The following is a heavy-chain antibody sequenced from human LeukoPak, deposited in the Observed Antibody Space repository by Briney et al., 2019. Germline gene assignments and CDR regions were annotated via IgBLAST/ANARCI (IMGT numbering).Heavy chain of an antibody. Sequence: GSLRLSCAASGFTFSSYWMSWVRQAPGKGLEWIGSIYSSGITYYNPSLKSRVTISVDTSKNQFSLKLTSVTAADTAVYYCAREQSSSRFDPWGHGTLVTVSS. V-gene: IGHV4-39*02. D-gene: IGHD6-6*01. J-gene: IGHJ5*02. CDR1: GFTFSSYW. CDR2: IYSSGIT. CDR3: AREQSSSRFDP.